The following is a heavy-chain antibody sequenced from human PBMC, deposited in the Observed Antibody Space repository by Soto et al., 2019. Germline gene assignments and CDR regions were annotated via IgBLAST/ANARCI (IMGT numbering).Heavy chain of an antibody. D-gene: IGHD5-18*01. CDR1: GGSISSGDYY. Sequence: SETLSLTCSVSGGSISSGDYYWSWIRQPPGKGLEWIGYIYYSGTTYYNPSLKSRVTISVDTSKNQFSLKVSSVTAADTAVYYCARALIQLWPHYYYGMDVWGQGTTVTVSS. V-gene: IGHV4-30-4*01. CDR2: IYYSGTT. CDR3: ARALIQLWPHYYYGMDV. J-gene: IGHJ6*02.